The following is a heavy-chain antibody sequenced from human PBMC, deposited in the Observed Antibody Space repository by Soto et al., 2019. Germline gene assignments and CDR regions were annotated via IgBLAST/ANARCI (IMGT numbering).Heavy chain of an antibody. D-gene: IGHD3-22*01. CDR2: VYHSGST. Sequence: SETMSLTCAVSSGSISTSNWWSWVRQPPGKGLEWIGEVYHSGSTNYNPSFKSRVAMSVDKSKNQFSLKLNSVTAADTALYYYSSSGYYVFDSWGQGTLVTVSS. J-gene: IGHJ4*02. CDR3: SSSGYYVFDS. V-gene: IGHV4-4*02. CDR1: SGSISTSNW.